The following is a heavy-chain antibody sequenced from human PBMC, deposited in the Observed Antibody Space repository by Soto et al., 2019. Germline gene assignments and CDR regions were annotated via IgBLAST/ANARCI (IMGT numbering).Heavy chain of an antibody. V-gene: IGHV1-69*13. Sequence: SVKVSCKASGGTFSSYAISWVRQAPGQGLEWMGGIIPIFGTANYAQKFQGRVTITADESTSTAYMELSSLRSEDTAVYYCAREKDCSSTSCYMQYYYYGMDVWGQGTTVTVSS. CDR1: GGTFSSYA. J-gene: IGHJ6*02. CDR2: IIPIFGTA. CDR3: AREKDCSSTSCYMQYYYYGMDV. D-gene: IGHD2-2*02.